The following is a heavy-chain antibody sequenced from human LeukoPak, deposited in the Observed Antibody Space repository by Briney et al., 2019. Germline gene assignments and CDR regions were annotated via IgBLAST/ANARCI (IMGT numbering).Heavy chain of an antibody. J-gene: IGHJ5*02. CDR2: IYSGDSDT. Sequence: GESLKISCKGSGYSFNNYWIGWVRQMPGKGLEWMVIIYSGDSDTRYSPSFQGQVTISADKSNSTAYLQWSSLKASDTAMYYCARVGGSLNTPADPWGQGTLVTVSS. CDR3: ARVGGSLNTPADP. D-gene: IGHD1-26*01. V-gene: IGHV5-51*01. CDR1: GYSFNNYW.